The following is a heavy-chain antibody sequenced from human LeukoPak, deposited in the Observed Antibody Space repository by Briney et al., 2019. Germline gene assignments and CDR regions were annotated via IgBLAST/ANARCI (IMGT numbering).Heavy chain of an antibody. Sequence: SETLSLTRTVSGGSISSYYWSWIRQPPGKGLEWIGYIYYSGSTNYNPSLKSRVTISVDTSKNQFSLKLSSVTAADTAVYYCASSTEYSYGYTFSLDYWGQGTLVTVSS. CDR3: ASSTEYSYGYTFSLDY. J-gene: IGHJ4*02. D-gene: IGHD5-18*01. CDR1: GGSISSYY. V-gene: IGHV4-59*08. CDR2: IYYSGST.